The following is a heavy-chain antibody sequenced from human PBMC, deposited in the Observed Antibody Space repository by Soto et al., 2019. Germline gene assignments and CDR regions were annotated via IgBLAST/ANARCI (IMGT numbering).Heavy chain of an antibody. V-gene: IGHV1-18*04. CDR3: ARDWAGIVVVPAALTGDYYYGMDV. J-gene: IGHJ6*02. CDR1: GYTFTSYG. CDR2: ISAYNGNT. D-gene: IGHD2-2*01. Sequence: GASVKVSCKASGYTFTSYGIGWVRQAPGQGLEWMGWISAYNGNTNYARKLQGRVTMTTDTSTSTAYMELRSLRSDDTAVYYCARDWAGIVVVPAALTGDYYYGMDVWGQGTTVTVSS.